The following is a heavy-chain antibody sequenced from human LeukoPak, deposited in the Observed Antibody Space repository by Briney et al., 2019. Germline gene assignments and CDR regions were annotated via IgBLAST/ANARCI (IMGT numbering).Heavy chain of an antibody. D-gene: IGHD3-16*02. V-gene: IGHV1-2*02. Sequence: GASVKVSCKASGYTFTGYYMHWVRQAPGQGLEWMGWISRNSGGTNYAQKLQGRVTLTRDTSSTTAYMELSSLRSDDTAVYYCARADLSPTYDYVWGSYRYGYFDYWGQGTLVTVSS. CDR3: ARADLSPTYDYVWGSYRYGYFDY. CDR1: GYTFTGYY. J-gene: IGHJ4*02. CDR2: ISRNSGGT.